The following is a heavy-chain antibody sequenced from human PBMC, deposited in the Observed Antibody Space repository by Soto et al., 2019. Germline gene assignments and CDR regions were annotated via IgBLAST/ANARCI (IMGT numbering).Heavy chain of an antibody. Sequence: SETLSLTCVVSGGSINSGGHSWNWIRQPPGKGLEWIGYIYHSGRTKYNPSLKSRVTISVDNSKNQFSLILSSVSAADTAVYYCARGYDFWSGYSNWFDPWGQGTLVTVSS. CDR1: GGSINSGGHS. V-gene: IGHV4-30-2*01. J-gene: IGHJ5*02. CDR2: IYHSGRT. D-gene: IGHD3-3*01. CDR3: ARGYDFWSGYSNWFDP.